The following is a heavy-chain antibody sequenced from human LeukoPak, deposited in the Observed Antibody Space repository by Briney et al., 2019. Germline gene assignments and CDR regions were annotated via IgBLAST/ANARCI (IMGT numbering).Heavy chain of an antibody. J-gene: IGHJ6*03. CDR3: AKEGIVVVPAAIHPHYYYYMDV. V-gene: IGHV3-33*06. CDR1: GFTFSSYG. Sequence: GGSLRLSCAASGFTFSSYGMHWVRQAPGKGLEWVAVIWYDGSNKYYADSVKGRFTISRDNSKNTLYLQMNSLRAEDTAVYYCAKEGIVVVPAAIHPHYYYYMDVWGKGTTVTVSS. CDR2: IWYDGSNK. D-gene: IGHD2-2*02.